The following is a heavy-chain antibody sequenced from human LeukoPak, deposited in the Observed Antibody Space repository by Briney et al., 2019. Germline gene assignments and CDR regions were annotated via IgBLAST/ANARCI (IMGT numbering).Heavy chain of an antibody. CDR3: ARPKYGAHDY. CDR1: GGSISSYY. Sequence: SETLSLTCTVSGGSISSYYWSWIRQPPGKGLEWIGYIYTSGSTNYNPSLKSRVTISVDTSKNQFSLKLSSVTAADTAVYYCARPKYGAHDYWGQGTLVTVSS. CDR2: IYTSGST. J-gene: IGHJ4*02. D-gene: IGHD4-17*01. V-gene: IGHV4-4*09.